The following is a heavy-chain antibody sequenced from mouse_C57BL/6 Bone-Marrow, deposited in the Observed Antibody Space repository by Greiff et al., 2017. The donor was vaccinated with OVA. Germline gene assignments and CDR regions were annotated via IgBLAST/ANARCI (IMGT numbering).Heavy chain of an antibody. V-gene: IGHV1-69*01. CDR3: ARDYYGSSSWWYFDV. D-gene: IGHD1-1*01. CDR1: GYTFTSYW. CDR2: IDPSDSYT. J-gene: IGHJ1*03. Sequence: QVQLKQPGAELVMPGASVKLSCKASGYTFTSYWMHWVKQRPGQGLEWIGEIDPSDSYTNYNQKFKGKSTLTVDKYSSTAYMQLSSLTSEDSAVYYCARDYYGSSSWWYFDVWGTGTTVTVSS.